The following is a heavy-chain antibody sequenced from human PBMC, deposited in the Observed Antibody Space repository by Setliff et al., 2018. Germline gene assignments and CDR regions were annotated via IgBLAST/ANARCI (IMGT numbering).Heavy chain of an antibody. V-gene: IGHV1-18*01. CDR1: GYTFTDYG. Sequence: PSVKVSCKASGYTFTDYGITWVRQAPGQGLEWMGWISGFNSYTQYSQKFKGRVTMTTDTSTSTAYMELRSLRSDDTAVYYCARAGDAATNRKGVFEFWGQGTLVTVSS. D-gene: IGHD4-17*01. CDR3: ARAGDAATNRKGVFEF. J-gene: IGHJ4*02. CDR2: ISGFNSYT.